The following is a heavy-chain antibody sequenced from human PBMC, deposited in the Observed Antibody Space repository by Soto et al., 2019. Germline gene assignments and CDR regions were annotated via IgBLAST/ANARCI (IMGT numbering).Heavy chain of an antibody. CDR2: ISGSDDST. D-gene: IGHD2-15*01. J-gene: IGHJ4*02. V-gene: IGHV3-23*01. CDR3: AKKWVMVAATPTFDY. CDR1: GFTFSSYA. Sequence: EVQLLESGGGLVQPGGSLRLSCAASGFTFSSYAMSWVRQAPEKGLEWVSTISGSDDSTYYADSVKGHFTISRDNSKNTLYLQMNSLRAEDTAVYYCAKKWVMVAATPTFDYWGQGTLVTVSS.